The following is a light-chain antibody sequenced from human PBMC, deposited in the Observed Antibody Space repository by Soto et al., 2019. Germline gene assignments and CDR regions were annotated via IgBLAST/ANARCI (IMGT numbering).Light chain of an antibody. V-gene: IGLV2-8*01. J-gene: IGLJ1*01. CDR3: SSYAASNNFGV. Sequence: QSVLPQPPSASGSPGQSVTISCAGTSSDVGGYNYVSWYQQHPGKAPKLMIYEISKRPSGVPDRFSGSKSGNTASLTVSGLQAEDEADYYCSSYAASNNFGVFGSGTKVTVL. CDR1: SSDVGGYNY. CDR2: EIS.